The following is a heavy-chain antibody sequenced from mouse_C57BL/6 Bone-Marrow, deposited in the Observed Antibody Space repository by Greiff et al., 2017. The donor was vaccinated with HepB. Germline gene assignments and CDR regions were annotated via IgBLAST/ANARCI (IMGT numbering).Heavy chain of an antibody. CDR1: GFTFSDYG. CDR3: ARLYGSSYGYFDV. Sequence: EVKLVESGGGLVQPGGSLKLSCAASGFTFSDYGMAWVRQAPRKGPEWVAFISNLAYSIYYADTLTGRVTIARENAKNTLYLEMSSLRSEDTAMYYCARLYGSSYGYFDVWGTGTTVTVSS. CDR2: ISNLAYSI. D-gene: IGHD1-1*01. V-gene: IGHV5-15*04. J-gene: IGHJ1*03.